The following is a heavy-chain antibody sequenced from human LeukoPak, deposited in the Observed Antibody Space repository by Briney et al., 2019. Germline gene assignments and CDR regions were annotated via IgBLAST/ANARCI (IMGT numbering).Heavy chain of an antibody. D-gene: IGHD3-9*01. CDR2: IKVDGSDK. Sequence: GRSLRLSCAASGFTFSSYGMHWVRQAPGKGLEWVANIKVDGSDKYYADSVKGRFTISRDNAKNTLYLQMNTLRVEDTAVYYCTRDLMDYDVSTGLHHYYMDVWGQGTTVTVSS. CDR1: GFTFSSYG. V-gene: IGHV3-7*01. CDR3: TRDLMDYDVSTGLHHYYMDV. J-gene: IGHJ6*02.